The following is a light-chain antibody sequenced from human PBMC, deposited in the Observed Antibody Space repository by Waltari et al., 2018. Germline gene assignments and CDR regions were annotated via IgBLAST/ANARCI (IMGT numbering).Light chain of an antibody. CDR1: SSDAGVSNY. CDR2: EVT. Sequence: QSALTQPPSASGSPGHSVTISCTGISSDAGVSNYVPWYQQHPGKAPKLLIYEVTKRPSGVPDRFSASKSGNTASLTVSGLQADDEADYYCSSYAGSDNLGVFGGGTKLTVL. J-gene: IGLJ3*02. V-gene: IGLV2-8*01. CDR3: SSYAGSDNLGV.